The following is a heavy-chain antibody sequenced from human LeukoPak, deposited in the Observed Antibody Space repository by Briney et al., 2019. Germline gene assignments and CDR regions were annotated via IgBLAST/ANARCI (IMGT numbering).Heavy chain of an antibody. J-gene: IGHJ1*01. Sequence: PAETLSLICTVSGGSFSSSSYYWGWGRQPPGKGLEWVGSIYYSGSTYYKPSRKSRVTISVDTSKNQFSLKLSSVTAADPAVYYCAGTLRYCSDPSCYAFRYWGQDTLDPVPS. CDR2: IYYSGST. CDR1: GGSFSSSSYY. CDR3: AGTLRYCSDPSCYAFRY. D-gene: IGHD2-2*01. V-gene: IGHV4-39*07.